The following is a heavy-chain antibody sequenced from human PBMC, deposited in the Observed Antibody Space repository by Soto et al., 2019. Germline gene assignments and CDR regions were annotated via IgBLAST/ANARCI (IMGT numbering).Heavy chain of an antibody. J-gene: IGHJ4*02. V-gene: IGHV6-1*01. CDR1: GDSVSTNSAA. D-gene: IGHD3-22*01. CDR3: ARASYDVRSGPIRRYFDN. Sequence: SQTLSLTCAISGDSVSTNSAAWNWIRQSPSRGLEWLGRTYYRSKWYNDYAVSVKSRITINPDTSKNQFSLQLNSVTPEDTAVYYCARASYDVRSGPIRRYFDNWGQGTVVTVSS. CDR2: TYYRSKWYN.